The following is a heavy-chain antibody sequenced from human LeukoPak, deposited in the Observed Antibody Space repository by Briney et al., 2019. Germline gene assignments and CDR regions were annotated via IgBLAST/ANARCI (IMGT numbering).Heavy chain of an antibody. D-gene: IGHD4-23*01. CDR1: GSFRGYS. CDR3: AVVNGIGFYFDF. V-gene: IGHV4-34*01. CDR2: INHGGNT. Sequence: SETLSLTCAVYGSFRGYSWPWIRQPPAKGLEWIGEINHGGNTNYNPSLKSRVTISIDTTKNHFSLNLNSVTAADTAVYFCAVVNGIGFYFDFWGQGTLVTVSS. J-gene: IGHJ4*02.